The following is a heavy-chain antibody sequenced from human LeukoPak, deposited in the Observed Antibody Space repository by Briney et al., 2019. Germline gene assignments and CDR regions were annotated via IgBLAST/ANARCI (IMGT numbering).Heavy chain of an antibody. CDR1: GGSFSGYY. CDR2: INHSGST. D-gene: IGHD3-22*01. CDR3: ARGDYYDSSGYYYH. J-gene: IGHJ5*02. Sequence: SETLSLTCAVYGGSFSGYYWSWIRQPPGKGLEWIGEINHSGSTNYNPSLKSRVTISVDTSKNQFSLKLSSVTAADTAVYYCARGDYYDSSGYYYHWGQGTLVSVSS. V-gene: IGHV4-34*01.